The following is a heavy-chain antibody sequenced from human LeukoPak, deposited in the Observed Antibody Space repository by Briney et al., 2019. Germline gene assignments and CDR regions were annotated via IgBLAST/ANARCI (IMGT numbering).Heavy chain of an antibody. Sequence: ASVKVSCKASGYTFTIYYMHWVRQAPGQGLEWMGIINPGGGSTSYAQKFQGRVTMTRDTSTSTVYMELSSLGSEDTALYYCARGKPYGSSKNWFDPWGQGTLVTVSS. V-gene: IGHV1-46*01. CDR2: INPGGGST. CDR1: GYTFTIYY. CDR3: ARGKPYGSSKNWFDP. D-gene: IGHD6-6*01. J-gene: IGHJ5*02.